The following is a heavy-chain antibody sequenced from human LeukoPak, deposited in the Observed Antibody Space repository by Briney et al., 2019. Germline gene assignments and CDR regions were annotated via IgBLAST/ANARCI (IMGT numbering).Heavy chain of an antibody. CDR3: AKDLIFSSTVTTSAAIFDY. Sequence: PGGSLRLSCAASGFTFSSYGMHWVRQAPGKGLEWVAVISYDGSNKYYADSVKGRFTISRDNSKNTLYLQMNSLRAEDTAVYYCAKDLIFSSTVTTSAAIFDYWGQGPLVTVSS. CDR2: ISYDGSNK. V-gene: IGHV3-30*18. CDR1: GFTFSSYG. J-gene: IGHJ4*02. D-gene: IGHD4-17*01.